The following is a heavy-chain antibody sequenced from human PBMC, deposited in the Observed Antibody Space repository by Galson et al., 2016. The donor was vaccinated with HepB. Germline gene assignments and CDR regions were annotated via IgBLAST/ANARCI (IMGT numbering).Heavy chain of an antibody. CDR2: IIPIFGAV. V-gene: IGHV1-69*13. CDR1: GYSFRSYA. CDR3: AKVESLYYSDRGCANKAWFDP. Sequence: SVKVSCKASGYSFRSYAISWLRQAPGQGLEWMGGIIPIFGAVNYAQKFQGRVTITADESTSTAYMELSSLRSEDTAIYYCAKVESLYYSDRGCANKAWFDPWGQGTLVTVSS. J-gene: IGHJ5*02. D-gene: IGHD3-22*01.